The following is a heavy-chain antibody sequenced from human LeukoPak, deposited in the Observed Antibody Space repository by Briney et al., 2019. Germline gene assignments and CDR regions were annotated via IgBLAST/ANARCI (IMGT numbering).Heavy chain of an antibody. Sequence: SETLSLTCTVSGGSISDYYWSWIRQPPGKGLEWIGYIYYSGSTNYNPSLKSRVTISVDTSKNQFSLKLSSVTAADTAMYYCARVTGYVIEDYFDYWGQGTLVTVSS. CDR1: GGSISDYY. V-gene: IGHV4-59*01. D-gene: IGHD3-22*01. CDR2: IYYSGST. J-gene: IGHJ4*02. CDR3: ARVTGYVIEDYFDY.